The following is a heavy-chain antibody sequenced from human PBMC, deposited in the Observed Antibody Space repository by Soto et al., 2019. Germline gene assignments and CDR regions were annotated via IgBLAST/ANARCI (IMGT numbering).Heavy chain of an antibody. V-gene: IGHV4-31*03. CDR3: ARGVGGSYPNWFDP. CDR2: IYYSGST. D-gene: IGHD1-26*01. CDR1: GGSISSGGYY. Sequence: QVQLQESGPGLVKPSQTLSLTCTVSGGSISSGGYYWSWIRQHPGKGLEWIGYIYYSGSTYYNPSLKSRVTISVDTSKNQCSLKLSSVTAADTAVYYCARGVGGSYPNWFDPWGQGTLVTVSS. J-gene: IGHJ5*02.